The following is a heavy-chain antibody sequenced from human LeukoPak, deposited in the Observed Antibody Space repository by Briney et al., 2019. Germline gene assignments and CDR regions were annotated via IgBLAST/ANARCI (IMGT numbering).Heavy chain of an antibody. Sequence: QPGGSLRLSCAASGFTFSSYAMSWVRQAPGKGLEWVSAISGSGGSTYYADSVKGRFTISRDNSKNTLYLQMNSLRAEDTAVYYCAKQSLGYCSSTSCYYFDYWGQGTLVTVSS. CDR2: ISGSGGST. D-gene: IGHD2-2*01. CDR3: AKQSLGYCSSTSCYYFDY. CDR1: GFTFSSYA. V-gene: IGHV3-23*01. J-gene: IGHJ4*02.